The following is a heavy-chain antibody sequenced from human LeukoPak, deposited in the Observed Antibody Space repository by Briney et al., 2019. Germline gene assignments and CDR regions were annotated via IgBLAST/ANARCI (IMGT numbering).Heavy chain of an antibody. J-gene: IGHJ4*02. V-gene: IGHV3-53*05. CDR2: IYSGGNT. Sequence: GGSLRLSCAASGFTVSSNYMSWVRQAPGKGLEWVSVIYSGGNTYYADSVKGRFTISRDNSKNTLSLQVSSLRTEDTAVYYCAKDRYSYAFEYSDSWGQGTLVTVSS. D-gene: IGHD5-18*01. CDR3: AKDRYSYAFEYSDS. CDR1: GFTVSSNY.